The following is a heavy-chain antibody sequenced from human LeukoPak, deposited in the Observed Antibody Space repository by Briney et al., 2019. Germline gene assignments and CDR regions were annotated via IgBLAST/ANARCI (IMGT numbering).Heavy chain of an antibody. CDR1: GGSISSYY. V-gene: IGHV4-59*12. D-gene: IGHD6-19*01. Sequence: SETLSLTCTVSGGSISSYYWSWIRQPPGKGLEWIGYIYYSGSTNYNPSLKSRVTISVDTSKNQFSLKLSSVTAADTAVYYCARVTKFYSSGWYYGWFDPWGQGTLVTVSS. CDR2: IYYSGST. J-gene: IGHJ5*02. CDR3: ARVTKFYSSGWYYGWFDP.